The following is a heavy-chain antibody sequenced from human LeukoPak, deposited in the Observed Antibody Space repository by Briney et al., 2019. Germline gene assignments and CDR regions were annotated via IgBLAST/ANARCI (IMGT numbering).Heavy chain of an antibody. Sequence: GGSLRLSCAASGFTFSSYWMSWVRQAPGKGLEWVANMNQDGSEKNYVDSVKGRFTISRDNAKNSPSLQMNSLRAEDTAVYYCARDRGYSNFDYWGQGTLVTVSS. CDR1: GFTFSSYW. D-gene: IGHD5-18*01. CDR2: MNQDGSEK. CDR3: ARDRGYSNFDY. V-gene: IGHV3-7*05. J-gene: IGHJ4*02.